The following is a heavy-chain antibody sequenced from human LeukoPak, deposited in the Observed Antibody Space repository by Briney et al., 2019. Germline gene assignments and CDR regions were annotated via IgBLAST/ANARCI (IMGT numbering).Heavy chain of an antibody. D-gene: IGHD3-10*01. CDR3: ARGNTMVRGVIQNWFDP. CDR2: MNPNSGNT. Sequence: GASVKVSCKASGYTFTSYDINWVRQATGQGLEWMGWMNPNSGNTGYAQKFQGRVTMTRNTSISTAYMELSSLRSEDTAVYYCARGNTMVRGVIQNWFDPWGQGTLVTVSS. V-gene: IGHV1-8*01. CDR1: GYTFTSYD. J-gene: IGHJ5*02.